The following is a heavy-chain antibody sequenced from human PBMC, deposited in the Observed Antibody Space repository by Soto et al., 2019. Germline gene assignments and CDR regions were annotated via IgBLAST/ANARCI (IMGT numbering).Heavy chain of an antibody. J-gene: IGHJ5*02. Sequence: QVQLVESGGGVVQPGRSLRLSCAASGFTFSSYGMHWVRQAPGKGLERVAVIWYDGSNKYYADSVKGRFTISRDNSKNTRYLQMHSLRAEDTAVYYCARDNSSSWYGQTNWFDPWGQGTLVTVSS. CDR1: GFTFSSYG. D-gene: IGHD6-13*01. CDR3: ARDNSSSWYGQTNWFDP. V-gene: IGHV3-33*01. CDR2: IWYDGSNK.